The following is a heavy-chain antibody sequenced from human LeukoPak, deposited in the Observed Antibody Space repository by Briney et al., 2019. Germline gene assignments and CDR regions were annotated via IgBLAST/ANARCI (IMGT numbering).Heavy chain of an antibody. Sequence: SETLSLTCTVSGGSISSYYWSWLRQPAGKGLEWNGRIYTSGSTNYNPSLKSRVTMSVDTSKNQFSLKLSSVTAADTAVYYCARVGWELVDAFDIWGQGTMVTVSS. CDR2: IYTSGST. V-gene: IGHV4-4*07. CDR1: GGSISSYY. CDR3: ARVGWELVDAFDI. D-gene: IGHD1-26*01. J-gene: IGHJ3*02.